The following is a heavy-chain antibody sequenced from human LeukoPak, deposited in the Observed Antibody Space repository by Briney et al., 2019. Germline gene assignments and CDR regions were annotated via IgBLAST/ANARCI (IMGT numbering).Heavy chain of an antibody. D-gene: IGHD3-3*01. Sequence: ASETLFLTCTVSGYSISSGYYWSWIRQPAGKGLEWIGRIYTSGSTNYNPSLKSRVTISVDTSKNQFSLKLSSVTAADTAVYYCAREKDDFWSGYYHYMDVWGKGTTVTVSS. J-gene: IGHJ6*03. V-gene: IGHV4-61*02. CDR2: IYTSGST. CDR3: AREKDDFWSGYYHYMDV. CDR1: GYSISSGYY.